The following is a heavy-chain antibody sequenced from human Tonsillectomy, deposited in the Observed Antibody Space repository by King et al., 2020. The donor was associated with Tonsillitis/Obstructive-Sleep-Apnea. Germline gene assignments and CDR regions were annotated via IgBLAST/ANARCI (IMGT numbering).Heavy chain of an antibody. D-gene: IGHD4-17*01. Sequence: VQLVESGGGLVQPGGSLRLSCAASGFTFSSYAMSWVRQAPGKGLEWVSAISGSGGSTYYADSVKGRFTISRDNSKNTLYLQMNSLRAEDTAVYYCAVHPMGGDYEHKYYYYYMDVWGKGTAVTVSS. CDR1: GFTFSSYA. CDR2: ISGSGGST. CDR3: AVHPMGGDYEHKYYYYYMDV. J-gene: IGHJ6*03. V-gene: IGHV3-23*04.